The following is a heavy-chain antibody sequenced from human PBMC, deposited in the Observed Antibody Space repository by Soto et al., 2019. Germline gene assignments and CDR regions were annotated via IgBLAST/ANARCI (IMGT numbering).Heavy chain of an antibody. Sequence: QVQLVQSGAEVKKPGASVKVSCKASGYTFTSYGISWVRQAPGQGLEWMGWISAYNGNTNYAQKLQGRVTMTTDTATSTAYMELRSLRSDDTAVYYCARDAYGVWFGELLSAPNFDYWGQGTLVTVSS. CDR2: ISAYNGNT. V-gene: IGHV1-18*01. D-gene: IGHD3-10*01. CDR1: GYTFTSYG. CDR3: ARDAYGVWFGELLSAPNFDY. J-gene: IGHJ4*02.